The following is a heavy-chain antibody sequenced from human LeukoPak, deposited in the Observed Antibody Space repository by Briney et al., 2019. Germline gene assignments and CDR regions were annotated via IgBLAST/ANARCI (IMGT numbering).Heavy chain of an antibody. V-gene: IGHV4-30-4*01. CDR1: GGSISSGDYY. Sequence: SQTLSLTCTVSGGSISSGDYYWSWIRQPPGKGLEWIGYIYYSGSTYYNPSLKSRVTISVDTSKNQFSLKLSSVTAASTAVYHCARDRYSSSWYHDYWGQGTLVTVSS. J-gene: IGHJ4*02. CDR3: ARDRYSSSWYHDY. CDR2: IYYSGST. D-gene: IGHD6-13*01.